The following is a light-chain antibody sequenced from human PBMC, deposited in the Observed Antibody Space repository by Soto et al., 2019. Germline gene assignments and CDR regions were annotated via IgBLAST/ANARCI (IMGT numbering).Light chain of an antibody. CDR1: QSVSSY. CDR2: DAS. CDR3: QQYDNWPSVT. Sequence: DIVLTQSPATLSLSPGERATLSYGASQSVSSYLAWYQQKPGQAPRLLIYDASARATGIPATFSGSGSGTEFTLTISSLQSEDFAIYYCQQYDNWPSVTFGGGTKVDI. V-gene: IGKV3-15*01. J-gene: IGKJ4*01.